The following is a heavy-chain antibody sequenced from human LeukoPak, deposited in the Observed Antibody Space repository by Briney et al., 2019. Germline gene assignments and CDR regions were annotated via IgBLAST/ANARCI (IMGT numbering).Heavy chain of an antibody. J-gene: IGHJ4*02. CDR3: AKLAGIRGWFVYYFDY. Sequence: AGGSLRLSCAASGFTFGTHAMTWVRQAPGKGLEWVSGMSGRGDTSYYADSVKSRFTISRDNSKNTLFLQMNSLRAEDTAVYYCAKLAGIRGWFVYYFDYWGQGTLVTVS. D-gene: IGHD6-19*01. CDR1: GFTFGTHA. V-gene: IGHV3-23*01. CDR2: MSGRGDTS.